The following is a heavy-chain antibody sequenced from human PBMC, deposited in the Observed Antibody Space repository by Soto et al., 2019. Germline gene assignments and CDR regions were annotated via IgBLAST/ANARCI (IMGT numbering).Heavy chain of an antibody. CDR1: GCTFSSYA. D-gene: IGHD6-19*01. CDR2: ITPIFGTA. V-gene: IGHV1-69*13. J-gene: IGHJ1*01. Sequence: ASVKVSCKASGCTFSSYAISWVRQAPGQGLEWMGGITPIFGTANYAQKFQGRVTVTADESTSTAYMELSSLRSEDTAVYYCARGGLDRAEYFQHWGQGTLVTVSS. CDR3: ARGGLDRAEYFQH.